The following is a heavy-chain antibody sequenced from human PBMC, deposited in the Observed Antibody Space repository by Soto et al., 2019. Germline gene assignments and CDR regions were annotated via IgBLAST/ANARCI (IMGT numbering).Heavy chain of an antibody. CDR2: TYFRSKWYN. CDR3: AKGDNLGPKTGYAFDP. J-gene: IGHJ5*02. D-gene: IGHD5-12*01. Sequence: SQTLSLTCAISGDSVSSNSASRNWIRQSPSRGLEWLGRTYFRSKWYNDYAVSVKSRIIINPDTSNNQFSLQLNSVTPEDTAVYFCAKGDNLGPKTGYAFDPWGQGIIVTVSS. CDR1: GDSVSSNSAS. V-gene: IGHV6-1*01.